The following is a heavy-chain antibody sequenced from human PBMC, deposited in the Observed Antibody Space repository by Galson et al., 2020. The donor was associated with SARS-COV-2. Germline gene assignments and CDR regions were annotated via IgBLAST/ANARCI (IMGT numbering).Heavy chain of an antibody. D-gene: IGHD6-13*01. CDR2: ITSRGDI. CDR3: ARDSPLSWTRVPFAP. CDR1: GFTFSDYC. J-gene: IGHJ5*02. Sequence: GESLKISCAGSGFTFSDYCMNWVRHAPGKGLEWVSSITSRGDIYYADSVRGRFTISRDNAKNSLYLQMNSLRVEDTAVYYCARDSPLSWTRVPFAPWGQGTLVTVSS. V-gene: IGHV3-21*01.